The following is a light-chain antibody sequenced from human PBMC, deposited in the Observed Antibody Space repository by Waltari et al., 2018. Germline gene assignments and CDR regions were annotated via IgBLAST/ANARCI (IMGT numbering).Light chain of an antibody. V-gene: IGLV2-23*02. CDR1: SSDIGTFNL. CDR2: DLS. J-gene: IGLJ3*02. CDR3: CSYAGSRTWV. Sequence: QSALTQPASVSGSPGQSISISCIGTSSDIGTFNLVSWYLQYPGTAPKLLVYDLSPRPSGVSHRFSGSKSGNTASLTISGLQAEDEAIYYCCSYAGSRTWVFGGGAKLTVL.